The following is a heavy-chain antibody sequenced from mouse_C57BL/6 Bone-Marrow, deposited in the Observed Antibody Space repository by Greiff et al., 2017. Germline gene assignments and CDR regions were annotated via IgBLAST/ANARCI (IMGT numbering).Heavy chain of an antibody. CDR1: GYTFTSYW. CDR3: ARSVPLGRSFDY. CDR2: IYPNSGRP. D-gene: IGHD4-1*01. V-gene: IGHV1-55*01. J-gene: IGHJ2*01. Sequence: QVQLQQPGAELVKPGASVKMSCKASGYTFTSYWITWVKQRPGQGLEWIGDIYPNSGRPNYNEKLKSKAILTVDTSSNTAYMQLSSLTSEDAAVFYCARSVPLGRSFDYWGQGTTLTVSS.